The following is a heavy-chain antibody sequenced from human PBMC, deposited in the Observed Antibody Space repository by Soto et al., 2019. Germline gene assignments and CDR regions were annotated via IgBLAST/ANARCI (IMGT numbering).Heavy chain of an antibody. D-gene: IGHD4-4*01. CDR3: AREVTVTMDYYYYGMDV. Sequence: GGSLRLSCAASGFTFSSYAMHWVRQAPGKGLERVAVISYDGSNKYYVDSVKGRFTISRDNSKNTLYLQMNSLRAEDTAVYYCAREVTVTMDYYYYGMDVWGQGTTVTVSS. CDR2: ISYDGSNK. J-gene: IGHJ6*02. CDR1: GFTFSSYA. V-gene: IGHV3-30-3*01.